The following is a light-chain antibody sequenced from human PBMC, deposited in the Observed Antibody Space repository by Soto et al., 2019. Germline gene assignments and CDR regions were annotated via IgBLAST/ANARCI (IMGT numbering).Light chain of an antibody. Sequence: QSALTQPASVSGSPGQSITISCTGTSSDIGTYNYVSWYQQHPGRAPKLIIYEVAIRPSGVSNRFSGSKSGNTASLTISGLQADDEADYYCSSWSTSLDVLFGGGTKLTVL. CDR2: EVA. CDR3: SSWSTSLDVL. CDR1: SSDIGTYNY. V-gene: IGLV2-14*01. J-gene: IGLJ2*01.